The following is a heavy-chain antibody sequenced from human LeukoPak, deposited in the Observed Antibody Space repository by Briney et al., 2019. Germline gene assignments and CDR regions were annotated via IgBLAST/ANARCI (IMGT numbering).Heavy chain of an antibody. CDR2: ISFDGSNI. Sequence: GGFLRLSCGASGFTFRNYAMHWVRQAPGKGLEWVAIISFDGSNIQFGDSVRGRFTISRDNPKNTVFLQMNSLRGDDTAVYYCVKGGDGSIPFDYWGQGTLVTVSS. CDR1: GFTFRNYA. V-gene: IGHV3-30*18. J-gene: IGHJ4*02. CDR3: VKGGDGSIPFDY. D-gene: IGHD5-24*01.